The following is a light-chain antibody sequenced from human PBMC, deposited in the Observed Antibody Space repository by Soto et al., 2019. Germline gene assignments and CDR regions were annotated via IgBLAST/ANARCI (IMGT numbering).Light chain of an antibody. V-gene: IGKV3-15*01. CDR2: GAS. CDR3: QQYNTWPRT. CDR1: QSVSSD. Sequence: EIVMTQSPATLSVSPGERATRSCRASQSVSSDLAWYHQKPGQAPRIVIYGASTRATGIPARFSGSGSGTEFNLTINSLQSEDFAVYYCQQYNTWPRTFGQGTKVGIK. J-gene: IGKJ1*01.